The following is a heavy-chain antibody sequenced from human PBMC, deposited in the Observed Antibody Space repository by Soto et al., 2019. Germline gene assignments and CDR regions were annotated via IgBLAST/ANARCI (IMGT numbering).Heavy chain of an antibody. D-gene: IGHD2-2*01. Sequence: SETLSLTCTVSGGSISSGGYYWSWIRQHPGKGLEWIGYIYYSGSTYYNPSLKSRVTISVDTSKNQFSLKLSSVTAADTAVYYCARVRALVVPAAMRSDYFDYWGQGTLVTVSS. CDR1: GGSISSGGYY. CDR3: ARVRALVVPAAMRSDYFDY. J-gene: IGHJ4*02. CDR2: IYYSGST. V-gene: IGHV4-31*03.